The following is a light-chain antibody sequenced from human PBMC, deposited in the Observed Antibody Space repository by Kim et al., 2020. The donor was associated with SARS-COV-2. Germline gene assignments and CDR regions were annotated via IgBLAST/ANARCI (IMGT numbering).Light chain of an antibody. CDR1: NIGSKS. CDR2: YNS. J-gene: IGLJ3*02. Sequence: APGKKARITCGGNNIGSKSVHWYQQKQGQAPVLVIYYNSDRPSGIPERFSGSNSGNTASLTISRVEAGDEADYYCQVWDSSSDHRVFGGGTQLTVL. CDR3: QVWDSSSDHRV. V-gene: IGLV3-21*04.